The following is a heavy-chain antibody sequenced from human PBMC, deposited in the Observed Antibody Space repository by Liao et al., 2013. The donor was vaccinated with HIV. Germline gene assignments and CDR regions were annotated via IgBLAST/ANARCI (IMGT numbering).Heavy chain of an antibody. CDR2: IYHTGST. V-gene: IGHV4-39*07. Sequence: QVQLQESGPGLVKPSETLSLTCTVSGGSISSSGHYWGWLRQPPGKGLEWIGNIYHTGSTYYDPSLQSRVTISIDTSKKQFSLKVRSLTAADTAVYFCARGSRLPYGWYFDLWAVAPWPLSPQ. CDR3: ARGSRLPYGWYFDL. J-gene: IGHJ2*01. CDR1: GGSISSSGHY. D-gene: IGHD4-11*01.